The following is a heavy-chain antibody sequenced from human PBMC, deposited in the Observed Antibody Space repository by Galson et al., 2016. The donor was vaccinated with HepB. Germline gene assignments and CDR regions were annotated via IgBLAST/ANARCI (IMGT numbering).Heavy chain of an antibody. CDR1: GGSINSGDYY. Sequence: TLSLTCNVSGGSINSGDYYWTWIRQRPGKGLEWIGYIYYSGDTLYNPSLKSRVRMSVDTSRNHFSLKLSSVTVADTAVYYWSREGRGLRGVVFEHWGQGTLVSVSS. CDR2: IYYSGDT. J-gene: IGHJ4*02. CDR3: SREGRGLRGVVFEH. D-gene: IGHD3-10*01. V-gene: IGHV4-31*03.